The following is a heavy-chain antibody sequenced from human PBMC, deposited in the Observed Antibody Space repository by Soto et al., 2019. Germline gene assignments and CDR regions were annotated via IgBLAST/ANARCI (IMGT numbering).Heavy chain of an antibody. CDR1: GGTFSNYA. CDR2: IIPMFGTA. J-gene: IGHJ6*02. Sequence: QVQLVQSGAEVKKPASSVQVSCKSSGGTFSNYAVSWVRQAPGQGLEWMGGIIPMFGTANYAQKLQGRLTINADESTTTAYMEMSSLRSEDTAVYYCGRDINVATTRVFYSCGRDVLGQGTTVTLS. V-gene: IGHV1-69*01. D-gene: IGHD1-26*01. CDR3: GRDINVATTRVFYSCGRDV.